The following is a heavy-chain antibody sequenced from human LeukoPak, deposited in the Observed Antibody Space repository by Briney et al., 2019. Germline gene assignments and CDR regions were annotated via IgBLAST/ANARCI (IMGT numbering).Heavy chain of an antibody. V-gene: IGHV3-30*04. D-gene: IGHD5-24*01. J-gene: IGHJ4*02. CDR2: ISYDGSNK. CDR1: GFTFSSYA. CDR3: ARDGDGYNPDY. Sequence: PGGSLRLSCAASGFTFSSYAMHWVRQAPGKGLEWVAVISYDGSNKYYADSVKGRFTISRDNSKNTLYLRMNSLRAEDTAVYYCARDGDGYNPDYWGQGTLVTVSS.